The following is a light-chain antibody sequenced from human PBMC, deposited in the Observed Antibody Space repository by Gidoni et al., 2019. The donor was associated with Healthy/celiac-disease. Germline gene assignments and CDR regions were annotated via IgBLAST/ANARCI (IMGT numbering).Light chain of an antibody. J-gene: IGKJ2*01. V-gene: IGKV1-39*01. CDR3: QQSYSTPYT. Sequence: DIPMTQYPSSLSASVGDSVTITCRASQSISSYLNWNQQKPGNAPKLLIYAASSLQSGVPSRFSGCGSGTDFTRSISSLQPEDFATYYCQQSYSTPYTVGQGTKLEIK. CDR2: AAS. CDR1: QSISSY.